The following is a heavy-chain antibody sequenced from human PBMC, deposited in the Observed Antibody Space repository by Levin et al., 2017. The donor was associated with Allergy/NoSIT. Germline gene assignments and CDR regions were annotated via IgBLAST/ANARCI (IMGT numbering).Heavy chain of an antibody. CDR2: IYNSGST. CDR1: GGSISSSISY. J-gene: IGHJ4*02. CDR3: ARQCYDILTGYYNFDY. Sequence: SDTLSLTCTVSGGSISSSISYWGWIRQAPGKGLGWIGSIYNSGSTYYNPSLKSRVTTSVDTSKNQFSLKLSSVTAADTAVYYCARQCYDILTGYYNFDYWGQGTLVTVSS. D-gene: IGHD3-9*01. V-gene: IGHV4-39*01.